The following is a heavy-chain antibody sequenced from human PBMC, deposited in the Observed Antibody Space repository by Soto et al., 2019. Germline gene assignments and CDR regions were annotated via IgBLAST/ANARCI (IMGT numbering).Heavy chain of an antibody. D-gene: IGHD1-26*01. J-gene: IGHJ4*02. CDR1: GFTFSSYA. Sequence: EVQLLESGGGLVQPGGSLRLSCAASGFTFSSYAMRWVRQAPVKGLEWVSAISGSGGCTYYADSVKGRFTFSRDNSKNTLYLQMNSLSAEDTAVYYCARRGSGSYYDYWGQGTLVTVSS. CDR2: ISGSGGCT. V-gene: IGHV3-23*01. CDR3: ARRGSGSYYDY.